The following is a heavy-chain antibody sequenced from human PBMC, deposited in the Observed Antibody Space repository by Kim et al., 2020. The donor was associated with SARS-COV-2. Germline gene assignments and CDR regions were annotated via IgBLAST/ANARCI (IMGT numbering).Heavy chain of an antibody. Sequence: SETLSLTCTVSGGSISSYYWSWIRQPPGKGLEWIGYIYYSGSTNYNPSLKSRVTISVDTSKNQFSLKLSSVTAADTAVYYCARDPRGGAARGGNYYYGMDVWGQGTTVTVSS. CDR1: GGSISSYY. J-gene: IGHJ6*02. D-gene: IGHD3-16*01. V-gene: IGHV4-59*13. CDR2: IYYSGST. CDR3: ARDPRGGAARGGNYYYGMDV.